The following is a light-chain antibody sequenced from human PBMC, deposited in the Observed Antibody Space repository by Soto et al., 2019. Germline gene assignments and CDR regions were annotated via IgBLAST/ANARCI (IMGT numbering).Light chain of an antibody. J-gene: IGLJ1*01. CDR3: CSYVGSNYV. V-gene: IGLV2-23*02. Sequence: QSALTQPAPVSGSPGQSITITCTGTSSDVGTYNFVSWFQQHPGEAPKLMIYEVSKRPSGVSNRFSGSKSGNTASLTISGLQAEDEADYYCCSYVGSNYVFGTGTKVTV. CDR2: EVS. CDR1: SSDVGTYNF.